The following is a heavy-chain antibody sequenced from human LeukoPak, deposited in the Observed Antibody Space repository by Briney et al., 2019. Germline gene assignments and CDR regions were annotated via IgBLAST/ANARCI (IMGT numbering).Heavy chain of an antibody. J-gene: IGHJ4*02. CDR3: ARGGYSSSWYFSSFDY. D-gene: IGHD6-13*01. V-gene: IGHV1-46*01. Sequence: GASVKVSCKASGYTFTTYYMHWVRQAPGQGLEWMGMIYPSGGSTRNAQKFQGRVTMTRDMSTSTVYMELSSLRSEDTAVYYCARGGYSSSWYFSSFDYWGQGTLVTVSS. CDR2: IYPSGGST. CDR1: GYTFTTYY.